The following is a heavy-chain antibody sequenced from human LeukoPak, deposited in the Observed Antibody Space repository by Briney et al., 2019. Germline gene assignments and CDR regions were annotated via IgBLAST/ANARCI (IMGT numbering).Heavy chain of an antibody. V-gene: IGHV4-4*07. J-gene: IGHJ5*02. CDR2: IYTSGST. D-gene: IGHD3-10*01. CDR3: ARGAVLLWFGEYPRRSNWFDP. Sequence: ASETLSLTCTVSGGSISSYYWSWIRQPAGKGLEWIGRIYTSGSTNYNPSLKSRVTISVDTSKNQFSLKLSSVTAADTAVYYCARGAVLLWFGEYPRRSNWFDPWGQGTLVTVSS. CDR1: GGSISSYY.